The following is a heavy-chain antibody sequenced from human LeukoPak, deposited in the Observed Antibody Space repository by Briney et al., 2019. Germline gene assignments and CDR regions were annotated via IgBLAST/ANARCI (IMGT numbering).Heavy chain of an antibody. D-gene: IGHD3-16*01. CDR2: ISSSGSTI. V-gene: IGHV3-48*03. Sequence: GGSLRLSCAASGFTFSSYEMNWVRQAPGKGLEWVSYISSSGSTIYYADSVKGRFTISRDNAKNSLYLQMNSLRAEDTAVYYCARDMGDYYYYCMDVWGKGTTVTVSS. CDR1: GFTFSSYE. J-gene: IGHJ6*03. CDR3: ARDMGDYYYYCMDV.